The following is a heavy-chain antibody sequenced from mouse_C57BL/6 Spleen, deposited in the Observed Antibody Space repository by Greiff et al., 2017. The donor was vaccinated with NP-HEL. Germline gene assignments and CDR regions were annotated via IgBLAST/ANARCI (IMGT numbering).Heavy chain of an antibody. Sequence: VQLQQSGAELVRPGASVKLSCTASGFNIKDDYMHWVKQRPEQGLEWIGWIDPENGDTEYASKFQGKATITADTSSNTAYLQLSSLTSEDTAVYYCASGGREYFDYWGQGTTLTVSS. V-gene: IGHV14-4*01. CDR1: GFNIKDDY. D-gene: IGHD3-3*01. CDR2: IDPENGDT. CDR3: ASGGREYFDY. J-gene: IGHJ2*01.